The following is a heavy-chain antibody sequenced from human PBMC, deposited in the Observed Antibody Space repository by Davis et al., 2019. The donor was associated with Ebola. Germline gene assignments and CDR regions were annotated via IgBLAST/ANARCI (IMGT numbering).Heavy chain of an antibody. V-gene: IGHV4-39*01. D-gene: IGHD1-7*01. J-gene: IGHJ4*02. Sequence: SETLSLTCTVSGGSISSSSYYWGWIRQPPGKGLEWIGSIYYSGSTYYNPSLKSRVTISVDTSKNQFSLKLSSVTAADTAVYYCARITGTVDYWGQGTLVTDSS. CDR1: GGSISSSSYY. CDR3: ARITGTVDY. CDR2: IYYSGST.